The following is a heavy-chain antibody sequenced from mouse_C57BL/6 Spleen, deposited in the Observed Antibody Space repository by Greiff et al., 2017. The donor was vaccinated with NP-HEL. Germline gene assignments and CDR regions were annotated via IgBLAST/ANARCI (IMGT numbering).Heavy chain of an antibody. CDR2: IDPSDSET. D-gene: IGHD1-1*01. V-gene: IGHV1-69*01. Sequence: QVQLKQPGAELVMPGASVKLSCKASGYTFTSYWMHWVKQRPGQGLEWIGEIDPSDSETNYNQKFKGKSTLTVDKSSSTAYMQLSSLTSEDSAVYYCARGDYYGSSSYYYAMDYWGQGTSVTVSS. CDR1: GYTFTSYW. CDR3: ARGDYYGSSSYYYAMDY. J-gene: IGHJ4*01.